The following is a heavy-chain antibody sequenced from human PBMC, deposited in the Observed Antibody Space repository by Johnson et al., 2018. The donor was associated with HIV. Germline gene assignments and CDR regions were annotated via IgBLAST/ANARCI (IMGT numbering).Heavy chain of an antibody. CDR1: GFTFSNAW. Sequence: QVQLVESGGGLVQPGGSLRLSCAASGFTFSNAWMSWVRQAPGKGLEWVAFIRYDGSNKYYADSVKGRFTISRDNSKNTLYLQMNSLRAEDTAVYYCAKDRPPSDIIVGAERFVGLRWAMWG. V-gene: IGHV3-30*02. D-gene: IGHD1-26*01. J-gene: IGHJ1*01. CDR3: AKDRPPSDIIVGAERFVGLRWAM. CDR2: IRYDGSNK.